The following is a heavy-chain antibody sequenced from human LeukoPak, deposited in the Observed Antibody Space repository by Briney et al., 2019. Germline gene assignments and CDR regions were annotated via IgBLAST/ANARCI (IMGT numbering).Heavy chain of an antibody. Sequence: PSETLSLTCAVSGVSINSSDYYWGWVRQPPGKGLEWIGNIYYSGSTSYNPSLKSRVTISVATSKNHFSLNLNSVTAADTAVYYCARHSSSWYDGDYFDYWGQGTLVTVSS. CDR2: IYYSGST. CDR3: ARHSSSWYDGDYFDY. D-gene: IGHD6-13*01. V-gene: IGHV4-39*01. J-gene: IGHJ4*02. CDR1: GVSINSSDYY.